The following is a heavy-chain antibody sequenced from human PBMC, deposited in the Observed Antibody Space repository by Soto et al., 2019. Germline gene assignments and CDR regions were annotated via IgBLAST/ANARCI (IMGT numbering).Heavy chain of an antibody. CDR1: GGSISSRSYY. Sequence: QLQLQESGPGLVKPSETLSLTCTVSGGSISSRSYYWGWIRQPPGKGLEWIGSIYYSGSTYYNPSRXSXLTISVDTSKNQFSLKLSSVTAADTAVYYCASSEFHWGQGTLVTVSS. CDR3: ASSEFH. CDR2: IYYSGST. J-gene: IGHJ4*02. D-gene: IGHD2-21*01. V-gene: IGHV4-39*01.